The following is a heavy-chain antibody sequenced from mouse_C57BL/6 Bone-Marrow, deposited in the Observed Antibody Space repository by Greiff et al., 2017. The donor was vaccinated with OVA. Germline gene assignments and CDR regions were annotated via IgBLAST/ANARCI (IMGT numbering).Heavy chain of an antibody. CDR2: IWGGGST. J-gene: IGHJ3*01. CDR3: AIPRGNSWFAY. V-gene: IGHV2-9*01. Sequence: VKVVEPGPGLVAPSQSLSITCTVSGFSLTSYGVDWVRQPPGQGLEWLGVIWGGGSTNYNSALMTRLSISKDNSKSQVFLKMNSLHTDDTAMYYCAIPRGNSWFAYWGQGTLVTVSA. CDR1: GFSLTSYG. D-gene: IGHD2-1*01.